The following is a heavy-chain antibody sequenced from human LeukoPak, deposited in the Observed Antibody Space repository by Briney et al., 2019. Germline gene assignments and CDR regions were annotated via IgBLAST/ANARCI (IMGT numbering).Heavy chain of an antibody. Sequence: SETLSLTCTVSGGSISSYYWSWIRQPPGKGLEWIGYIYYSGSTNYNPSLKSRVTISVDTSKNQFSLKLSSVTAPDTAVYYCARGPYYYGSVSRNWFDPWGQGTLVTVSS. V-gene: IGHV4-59*01. J-gene: IGHJ5*02. D-gene: IGHD3-10*01. CDR2: IYYSGST. CDR1: GGSISSYY. CDR3: ARGPYYYGSVSRNWFDP.